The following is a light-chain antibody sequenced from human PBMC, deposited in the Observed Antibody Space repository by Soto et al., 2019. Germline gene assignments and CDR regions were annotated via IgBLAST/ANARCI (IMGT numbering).Light chain of an antibody. Sequence: IHITQSPSTLSASVGDRVTITCRASQSISSWLAWYQQKPGTAPNLLIYKASTLQSGVPSRFSGSGSGTEFTLTISSLQPDDSATYYCQQYNDNWTFSQGTKVDIK. CDR2: KAS. V-gene: IGKV1-5*03. CDR1: QSISSW. J-gene: IGKJ1*01. CDR3: QQYNDNWT.